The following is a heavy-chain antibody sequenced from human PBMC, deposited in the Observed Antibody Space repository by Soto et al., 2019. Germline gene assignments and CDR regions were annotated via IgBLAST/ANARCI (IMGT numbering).Heavy chain of an antibody. D-gene: IGHD6-13*01. CDR2: INHSGST. CDR1: GGSFSGYY. Sequence: SETLSLTCAVYGGSFSGYYWSWIRQPPGKGLEWIGEINHSGSTNYNPSLKSRVTISVDTSKNQFSLKLSSVTAADTAVYYCARGSRSYSSSWYGYYYGMDVWGQGTTVTSP. CDR3: ARGSRSYSSSWYGYYYGMDV. J-gene: IGHJ6*02. V-gene: IGHV4-34*01.